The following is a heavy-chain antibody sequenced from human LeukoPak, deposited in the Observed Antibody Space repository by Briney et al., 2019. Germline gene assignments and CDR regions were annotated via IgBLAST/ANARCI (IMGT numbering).Heavy chain of an antibody. CDR3: ARAGTTVTDFAFDI. V-gene: IGHV4-34*01. J-gene: IGHJ3*02. CDR2: INHSGST. D-gene: IGHD4-17*01. CDR1: GGSFSGYY. Sequence: SETLSLTCAVYGGSFSGYYWSWIPQPPGKGLEWIGEINHSGSTNYNPSLKSRVTISVDTSKNQFSLKLSSVTAADTAVYYCARAGTTVTDFAFDIWGQGTMVTVSS.